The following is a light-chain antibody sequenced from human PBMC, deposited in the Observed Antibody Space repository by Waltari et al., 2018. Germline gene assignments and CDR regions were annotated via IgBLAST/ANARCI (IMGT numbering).Light chain of an antibody. V-gene: IGKV3-15*01. CDR2: RAS. CDR3: QQYNRWPPLT. J-gene: IGKJ4*01. CDR1: QGIHDN. Sequence: ETVMTQSPATLSMSPGERAILSCRASQGIHDNLAWYQQNPGQAPRLLIYRASTRATGIPTRFSGSGSGTDFTLTITSLQSEDSALYYCQQYNRWPPLTFGGGTKVEI.